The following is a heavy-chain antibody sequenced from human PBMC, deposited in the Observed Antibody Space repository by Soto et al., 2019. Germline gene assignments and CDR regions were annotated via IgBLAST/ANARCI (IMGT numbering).Heavy chain of an antibody. CDR2: ISYDGSNK. V-gene: IGHV3-30-3*01. D-gene: IGHD6-19*01. Sequence: GGSLRLSCAASGFSLNSYAMHWVRQAPGKVLEWVAVISYDGSNKFYGDSVKGRFTISRDNSKNTVYLQMDSLRTEDTAVYYCARDLGSAWYMGFDYWGQGTLVTVSS. CDR3: ARDLGSAWYMGFDY. J-gene: IGHJ4*02. CDR1: GFSLNSYA.